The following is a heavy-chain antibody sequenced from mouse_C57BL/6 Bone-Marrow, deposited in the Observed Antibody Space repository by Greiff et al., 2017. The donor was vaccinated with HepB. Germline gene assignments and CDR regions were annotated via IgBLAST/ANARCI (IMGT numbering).Heavy chain of an antibody. V-gene: IGHV5-17*01. Sequence: EVHLVESGGGLVKPGGSLKLSCAASGFTFSDYGMHWVRQAPEKGLEWVAYISSGSSTIYYADTVKGRFTISRDNAKNTLFLQMTSLRSEDTAMYYCAPFYYNAMDYWGQGTSVTVSS. CDR2: ISSGSSTI. J-gene: IGHJ4*01. CDR1: GFTFSDYG. CDR3: APFYYNAMDY. D-gene: IGHD2-1*01.